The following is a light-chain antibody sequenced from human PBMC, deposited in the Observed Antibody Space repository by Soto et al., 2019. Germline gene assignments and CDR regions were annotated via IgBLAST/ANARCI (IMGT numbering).Light chain of an antibody. CDR1: QSISSW. V-gene: IGKV1-5*03. CDR2: RAS. Sequence: DIQMTQSPSTLSASVGDRVTITCRASQSISSWLAWYQQKPGKAPKLLIYRASALETGVPSRFSGSGSGTEFPLTISSLQPDDFATYYCLQYNTYWTFGQGTKVEIK. J-gene: IGKJ1*01. CDR3: LQYNTYWT.